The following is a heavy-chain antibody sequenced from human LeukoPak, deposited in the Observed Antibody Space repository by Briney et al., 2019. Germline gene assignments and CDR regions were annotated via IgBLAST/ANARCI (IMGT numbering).Heavy chain of an antibody. CDR1: GFTFDDYG. CDR2: IYYDGSNK. Sequence: PGGSLRLSCAASGFTFDDYGMSWVRQAPGKGLEWVALIYYDGSNKYYADSVKGRFTISRDNSKNTLYLQMDSLRAEDTAVYYCANNFDYWGQGTLVTVSS. V-gene: IGHV3-33*08. J-gene: IGHJ4*02. CDR3: ANNFDY.